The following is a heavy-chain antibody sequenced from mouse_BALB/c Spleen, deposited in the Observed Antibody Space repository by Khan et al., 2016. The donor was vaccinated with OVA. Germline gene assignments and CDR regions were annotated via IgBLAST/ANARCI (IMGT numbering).Heavy chain of an antibody. V-gene: IGHV2-6-7*02. D-gene: IGHD2-10*01. CDR2: IWGDGSS. Sequence: QVQLKQSGPGLVAPSQSLSITCTASGFSLTGYGVSWVRQPPGKGLEWLGMIWGDGSSDYNSALKSRLSTSKDNSKSQVFLKRNSLQTDDTAKYCCARAYYGNYREAMDYWGQGTSVTVSS. J-gene: IGHJ4*01. CDR1: GFSLTGYG. CDR3: ARAYYGNYREAMDY.